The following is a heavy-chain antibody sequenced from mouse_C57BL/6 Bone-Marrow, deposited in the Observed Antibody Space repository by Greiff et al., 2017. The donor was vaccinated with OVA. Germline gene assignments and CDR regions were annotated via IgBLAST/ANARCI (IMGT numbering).Heavy chain of an antibody. CDR1: GYTFTSYG. CDR2: IYPRSGNT. Sequence: QVQLQQSGAELARPGASVKLSCKASGYTFTSYGISWVKQRTGQGLEWIGEIYPRSGNTYYNEKFKGKATLTADKSSSTAYMELRSLTSEDSAVYFCARGLSTMVTTKGYYYAMDYWGQGTSVTVSS. J-gene: IGHJ4*01. CDR3: ARGLSTMVTTKGYYYAMDY. D-gene: IGHD2-2*01. V-gene: IGHV1-81*01.